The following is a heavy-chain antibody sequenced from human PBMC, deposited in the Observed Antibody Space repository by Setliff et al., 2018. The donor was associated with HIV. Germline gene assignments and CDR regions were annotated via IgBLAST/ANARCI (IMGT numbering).Heavy chain of an antibody. J-gene: IGHJ5*02. Sequence: SETLSLTCTVSGGSISSGSYYWSWIRQPAGKGLEWIGHIYTSGSTNYNPSLKSRVTISIDTSKNQFSLKLTSVTAADTAVYYCARGNYDILTGYYLLNWFDPWGQGTLVTV. D-gene: IGHD3-9*01. CDR3: ARGNYDILTGYYLLNWFDP. CDR1: GGSISSGSYY. V-gene: IGHV4-61*09. CDR2: IYTSGST.